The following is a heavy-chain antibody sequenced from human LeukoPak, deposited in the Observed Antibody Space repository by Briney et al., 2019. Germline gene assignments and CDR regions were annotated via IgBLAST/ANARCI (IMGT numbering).Heavy chain of an antibody. CDR3: ARVTGLLQLDY. D-gene: IGHD1-26*01. V-gene: IGHV1-69-2*01. Sequence: VKISCKASGYTFKDYNMHWVQQAPGKGIEWMGRIDPEDGQVIYGETFRGRVTISADTSEDTIHMELTSLTSDDTAMSFCARVTGLLQLDYWGEGALLTVSS. CDR1: GYTFKDYN. J-gene: IGHJ4*02. CDR2: IDPEDGQV.